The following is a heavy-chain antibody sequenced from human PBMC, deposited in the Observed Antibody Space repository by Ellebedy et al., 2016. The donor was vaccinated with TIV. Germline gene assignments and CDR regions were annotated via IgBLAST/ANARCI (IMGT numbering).Heavy chain of an antibody. V-gene: IGHV3-74*01. D-gene: IGHD1-26*01. CDR1: GFSFSNYW. Sequence: GGSLRLXXAASGFSFSNYWMHWVRQGPGMGLVWVSRINSDGSSTNYADSVKGRFTISRDNYHNMLYLQMNSLRAEDTAVYYCATSIVGAPVLGADYWGQGTLVTVSS. J-gene: IGHJ4*02. CDR2: INSDGSST. CDR3: ATSIVGAPVLGADY.